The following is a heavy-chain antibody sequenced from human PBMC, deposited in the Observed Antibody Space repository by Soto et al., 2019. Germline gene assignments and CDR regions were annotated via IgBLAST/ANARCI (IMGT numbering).Heavy chain of an antibody. CDR2: ISYDGSNK. CDR1: GFTFSSYG. D-gene: IGHD5-12*01. CDR3: AKCVGGYDDDYGMDV. Sequence: QVQLVESGGGVVQPGRSLRLSCAASGFTFSSYGMHWVRQAPGKGLEWVAVISYDGSNKYYADSVKGRFTISRDNFKNTLYLQMNSLRAEDTAVYYCAKCVGGYDDDYGMDVWGQGTTVTVSS. V-gene: IGHV3-30*18. J-gene: IGHJ6*02.